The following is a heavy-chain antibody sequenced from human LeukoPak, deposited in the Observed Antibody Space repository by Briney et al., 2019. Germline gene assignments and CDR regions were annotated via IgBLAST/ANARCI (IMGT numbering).Heavy chain of an antibody. V-gene: IGHV1-2*02. J-gene: IGHJ4*02. CDR2: IDPSSGGT. D-gene: IGHD3-3*01. CDR3: AREESGHLDY. Sequence: ASVKVACKASGYVFHAYFIHWVRQAPGHRPEWMGWIDPSSGGTRYAQKFQGRVTMTRDTSISTVYMGLTSLTSDDTAVYYCAREESGHLDYWGQGALVTVSS. CDR1: GYVFHAYF.